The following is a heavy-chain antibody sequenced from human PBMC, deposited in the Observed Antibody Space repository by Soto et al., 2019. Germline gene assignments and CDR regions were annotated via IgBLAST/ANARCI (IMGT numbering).Heavy chain of an antibody. CDR3: AKDFSSGYYGVPYGMDV. D-gene: IGHD3-22*01. V-gene: IGHV3-43*01. J-gene: IGHJ6*02. CDR2: ISWDGGST. Sequence: PGGSLRLSCAASGFTFDYYTMHWVRQAPGKGLEWVSLISWDGGSTYYADSVKGRFTISRDNSKNSLYLQMNSLRTEDTALYYCAKDFSSGYYGVPYGMDVWGQGTTVTVSS. CDR1: GFTFDYYT.